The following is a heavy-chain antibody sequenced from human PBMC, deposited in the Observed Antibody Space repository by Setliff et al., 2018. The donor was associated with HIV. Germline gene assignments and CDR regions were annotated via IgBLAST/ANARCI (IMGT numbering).Heavy chain of an antibody. CDR1: GFIFNTCW. Sequence: PGGSLRLSCAASGFIFNTCWMHWVRQAPGKGLEWVANIKEDGSEKYYMDSVKGRFTISRDDAKKSLYLQMNGLRAEDTAVYYCVKDGSRYFDSTGYYPFDSWGQGTLVTVSS. D-gene: IGHD3-22*01. CDR2: IKEDGSEK. J-gene: IGHJ4*02. V-gene: IGHV3-7*03. CDR3: VKDGSRYFDSTGYYPFDS.